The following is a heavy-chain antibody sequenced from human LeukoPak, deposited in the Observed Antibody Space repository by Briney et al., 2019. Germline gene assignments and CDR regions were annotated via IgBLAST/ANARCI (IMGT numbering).Heavy chain of an antibody. Sequence: GGSLRLSCAASGFTFNSYAMIWVRQAPGKGLEWVSGISGSGGDTHYAESVKGRFTISRDNAKNSVYLQMNSLRAEDTAVYYCARGSGWYLGHQASWFDPWGQGTLVTVSS. CDR1: GFTFNSYA. CDR3: ARGSGWYLGHQASWFDP. J-gene: IGHJ5*02. V-gene: IGHV3-23*01. CDR2: ISGSGGDT. D-gene: IGHD6-19*01.